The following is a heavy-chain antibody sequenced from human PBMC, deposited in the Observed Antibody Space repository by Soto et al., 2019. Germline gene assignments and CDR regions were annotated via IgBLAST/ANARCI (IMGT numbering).Heavy chain of an antibody. D-gene: IGHD1-1*01. V-gene: IGHV1-69*01. CDR1: GGTFSSHV. CDR3: ARDLEFRDGNISHLDY. CDR2: IMPIIGTA. J-gene: IGHJ4*02. Sequence: QVQLVQSGAEVKKPGSSVKVSCKASGGTFSSHVFNWVRQAPGQGLEWMGGIMPIIGTANYAQKFQGRVTITADESTSTAYTVLSSLRSEDTAVYYCARDLEFRDGNISHLDYWGQGTLVTVSS.